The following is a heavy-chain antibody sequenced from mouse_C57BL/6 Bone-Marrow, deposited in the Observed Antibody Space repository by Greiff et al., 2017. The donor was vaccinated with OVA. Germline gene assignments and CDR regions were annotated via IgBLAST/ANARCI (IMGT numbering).Heavy chain of an antibody. Sequence: VQLQQPGAELVRPGSSVKLSCKASGYTFTSYWMDWVKQRPGQGLEWIGNIYPSDSDTHYNQKFKDKATLTVDKSSSTAYMQLSILTSEDSADYCCAREVYDYEGFAYWGRGTLVTVSA. CDR3: AREVYDYEGFAY. CDR1: GYTFTSYW. CDR2: IYPSDSDT. V-gene: IGHV1-61*01. D-gene: IGHD2-4*01. J-gene: IGHJ3*01.